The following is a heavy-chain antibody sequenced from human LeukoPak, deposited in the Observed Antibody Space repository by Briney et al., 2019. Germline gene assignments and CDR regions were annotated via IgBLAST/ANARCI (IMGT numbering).Heavy chain of an antibody. V-gene: IGHV3-9*03. J-gene: IGHJ4*02. CDR1: GFTFSSYA. CDR2: ISWNSGSI. D-gene: IGHD6-6*01. Sequence: GGSLRLSCAASGFTFSSYAMHWVRQAPGKGLEWVSGISWNSGSIGYADSVKGRFTISRDNAKNSLYLQMNSLRAEDMALYYCAKGVSSSPKNYFDYWGQGTLVTVSS. CDR3: AKGVSSSPKNYFDY.